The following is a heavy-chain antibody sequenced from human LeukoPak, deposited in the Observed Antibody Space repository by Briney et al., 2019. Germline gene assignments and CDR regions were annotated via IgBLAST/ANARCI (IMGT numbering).Heavy chain of an antibody. D-gene: IGHD2-2*01. V-gene: IGHV1-69*13. CDR3: ARDVRHRYCSSSSCYWGWLDP. CDR2: IIPIFGTA. CDR1: GGTFRSYA. J-gene: IGHJ5*02. Sequence: SVKVSCKASGGTFRSYAITWVRQAPGQGLEWMGGIIPIFGTANYARKFQDGVTITADESTSTAYMELSSLRSEDTAVYYCARDVRHRYCSSSSCYWGWLDPWGQGTLVTVSS.